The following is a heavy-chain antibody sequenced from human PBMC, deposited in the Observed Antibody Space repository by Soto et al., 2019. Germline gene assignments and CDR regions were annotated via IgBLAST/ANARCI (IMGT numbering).Heavy chain of an antibody. CDR2: INAGNGNT. Sequence: GASVKVSCKASGYTFTSYAMHWVRRAPGQRLEWMGWINAGNGNTKYSQKFQGRVTITRDTSASTAYMELSSLRSEDTAVYYCASFLRVDTAMVPGYCGQGTLVTVSS. J-gene: IGHJ4*02. V-gene: IGHV1-3*01. CDR1: GYTFTSYA. D-gene: IGHD5-18*01. CDR3: ASFLRVDTAMVPGY.